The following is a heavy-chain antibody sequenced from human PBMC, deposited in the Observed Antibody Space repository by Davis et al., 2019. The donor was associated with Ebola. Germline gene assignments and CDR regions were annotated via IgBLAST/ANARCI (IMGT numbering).Heavy chain of an antibody. D-gene: IGHD6-19*01. J-gene: IGHJ6*03. CDR1: GFTFSSYA. CDR2: ISGSGGST. V-gene: IGHV3-23*01. Sequence: GESLKISCAASGFTFSSYAMRWVRQAPEKGLEWVSAISGSGGSTYYADSVKGRYTISRDNAKNSLYLQLNSLRAEDTAVYYCARGNSGWSYYYYMDVWGKGTTVTVSS. CDR3: ARGNSGWSYYYYMDV.